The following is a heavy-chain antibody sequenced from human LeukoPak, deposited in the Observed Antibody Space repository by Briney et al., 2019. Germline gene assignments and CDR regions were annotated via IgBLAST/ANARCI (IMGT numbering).Heavy chain of an antibody. D-gene: IGHD6-13*01. CDR3: ARRIGYSTDPIWFDP. Sequence: SETLSLTCAVYGGSFSGYYWSWIRQPPGKGLEWIGEINHSGSTNYNPSLKSRVTISVDTSKNQFSLKLSSVTAADTAVYYCARRIGYSTDPIWFDPWGQGTLVTVSS. V-gene: IGHV4-34*01. CDR1: GGSFSGYY. J-gene: IGHJ5*02. CDR2: INHSGST.